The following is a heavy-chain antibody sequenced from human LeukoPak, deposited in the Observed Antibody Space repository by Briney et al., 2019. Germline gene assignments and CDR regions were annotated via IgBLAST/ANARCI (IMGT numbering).Heavy chain of an antibody. CDR1: GFTFGSYA. D-gene: IGHD6-13*01. CDR3: ARAGYSSSWYSYWFDP. J-gene: IGHJ5*02. Sequence: GGSRRLSCAASGFTFGSYAMHWVRQAPGKGLEWVAVISYDGSNKYYADSVKGRFTISRDNSKNTLYLQMNSLRAEDTAVYYCARAGYSSSWYSYWFDPWGQGTLVTVSS. CDR2: ISYDGSNK. V-gene: IGHV3-30*04.